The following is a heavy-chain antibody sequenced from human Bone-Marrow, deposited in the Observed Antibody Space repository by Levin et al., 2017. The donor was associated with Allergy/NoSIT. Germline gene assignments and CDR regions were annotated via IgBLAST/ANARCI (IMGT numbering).Heavy chain of an antibody. CDR3: ARGMIGDVRVAHKEAFDI. CDR2: ISSSGSDM. CDR1: GFTFSIYS. D-gene: IGHD3-22*01. V-gene: IGHV3-21*01. J-gene: IGHJ3*02. Sequence: ESLKISCTVSGFTFSIYSINWVRQAPGKGLEWVSSISSSGSDMYYVDSVKGRFTISRDNAKNSLTLQMNSLRAEDTAVYYCARGMIGDVRVAHKEAFDIWGQGTMVTVSS.